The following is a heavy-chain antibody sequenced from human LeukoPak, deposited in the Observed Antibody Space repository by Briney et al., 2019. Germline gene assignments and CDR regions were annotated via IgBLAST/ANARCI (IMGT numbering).Heavy chain of an antibody. CDR2: IYYSGST. Sequence: SETLSLTCTVSGGSISSSSYYWGWIRQPPGKGLEWIGSIYYSGSTYYNPSLKSRVTISVDTSKNQFSLELSSVTAADTAVYYCARRGVVRGVFDYWGQGTLVTVSS. J-gene: IGHJ4*02. CDR3: ARRGVVRGVFDY. V-gene: IGHV4-39*01. D-gene: IGHD3-10*01. CDR1: GGSISSSSYY.